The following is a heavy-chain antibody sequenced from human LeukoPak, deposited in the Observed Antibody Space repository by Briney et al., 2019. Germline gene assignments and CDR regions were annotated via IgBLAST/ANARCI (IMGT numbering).Heavy chain of an antibody. Sequence: GGSLRLSCAAYGFTFSSYAMHWVRQAPGKGLEWVAVISYDGSNKYYADSVKGRFTISRDNSKNTLYLQMNSLRAEDTAVYYCARPYCSGGSCYSWYFDYWGQGTLVTVSS. J-gene: IGHJ4*02. V-gene: IGHV3-30-3*01. CDR1: GFTFSSYA. CDR2: ISYDGSNK. D-gene: IGHD2-15*01. CDR3: ARPYCSGGSCYSWYFDY.